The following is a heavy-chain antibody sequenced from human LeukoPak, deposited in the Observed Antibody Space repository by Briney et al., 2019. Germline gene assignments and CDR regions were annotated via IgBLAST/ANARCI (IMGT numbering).Heavy chain of an antibody. CDR1: GGTFSSHA. CDR3: ARVYLVGARGWFDP. CDR2: IIPIFGTA. V-gene: IGHV1-69*05. J-gene: IGHJ5*02. D-gene: IGHD1-26*01. Sequence: GASVKVSCKASGGTFSSHAISWVRQAPGQGLEWMGGIIPIFGTANYAQKFQGRVTITTDESTSTAYMELRSLRSDDTAVYYCARVYLVGARGWFDPWGQGTLVTVSS.